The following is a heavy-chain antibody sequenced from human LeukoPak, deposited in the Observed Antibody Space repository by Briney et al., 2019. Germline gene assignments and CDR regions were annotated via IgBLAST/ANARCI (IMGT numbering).Heavy chain of an antibody. CDR2: ISYDGSNK. V-gene: IGHV3-30*18. Sequence: PGRSLRLSCAASGFTFSSYGMHWVRQAPGKGLEWVAVISYDGSNKYYADSVKGRFTIPRDNSKNTLYLQMNSLRAEDTAVYYCAKDRPFVVVVAATPPLFDYWGQGTLVTVSS. CDR3: AKDRPFVVVVAATPPLFDY. D-gene: IGHD2-15*01. J-gene: IGHJ4*02. CDR1: GFTFSSYG.